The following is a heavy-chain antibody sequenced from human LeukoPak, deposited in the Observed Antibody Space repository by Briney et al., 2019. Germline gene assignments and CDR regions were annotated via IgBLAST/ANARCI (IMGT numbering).Heavy chain of an antibody. CDR1: GGSISTSSYS. D-gene: IGHD1-26*01. V-gene: IGHV4-39*07. J-gene: IGHJ5*02. Sequence: SETLSLTCTVSGGSISTSSYSWGWIRQPPGKELEWIGTIYYTGSTNYNPSLKSRVTISVDTSKNQFSLKLNSVTAADTAVYYCARVPVNIWENWFDPWGQGTLVTVSS. CDR2: IYYTGST. CDR3: ARVPVNIWENWFDP.